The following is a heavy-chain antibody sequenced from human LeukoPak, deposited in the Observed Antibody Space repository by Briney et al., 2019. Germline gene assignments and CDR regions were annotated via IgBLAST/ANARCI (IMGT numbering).Heavy chain of an antibody. Sequence: SETLSLTCTVSGSSISSFHWSWIRQPPGKGLEHIGNIYDSGSTYYNPSLKSRVTMSVDTSKNQFSLKVSSVTAADTAVYYCARGRRDGYNFEFDFWGQGTLVTVSS. V-gene: IGHV4-59*01. CDR1: GSSISSFH. D-gene: IGHD5-24*01. J-gene: IGHJ4*02. CDR3: ARGRRDGYNFEFDF. CDR2: IYDSGST.